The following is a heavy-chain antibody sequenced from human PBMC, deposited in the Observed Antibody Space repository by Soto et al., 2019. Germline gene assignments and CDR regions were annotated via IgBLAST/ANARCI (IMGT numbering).Heavy chain of an antibody. D-gene: IGHD2-15*01. CDR3: ARMVVAAPYYYGMDV. CDR1: GGSFSGYY. Sequence: PSETLSLTCAVYGGSFSGYYWSWIRQPPGKGLEWIGEINHSGSTNYNPSLKSRVTISVDTSKNQFSLKLSSVTAADTAVYYCARMVVAAPYYYGMDVWGQGTTVTVPS. CDR2: INHSGST. V-gene: IGHV4-34*01. J-gene: IGHJ6*02.